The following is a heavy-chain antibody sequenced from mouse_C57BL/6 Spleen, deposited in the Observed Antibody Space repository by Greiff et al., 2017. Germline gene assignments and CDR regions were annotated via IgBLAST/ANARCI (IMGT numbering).Heavy chain of an antibody. CDR2: IDPSDSYT. D-gene: IGHD2-3*01. V-gene: IGHV1-50*01. CDR1: GYTFTSYW. Sequence: QVQLQQPGAELVKPGASVKLSCKASGYTFTSYWMQWVKQRPGQGLEWIGEIDPSDSYTNYNQKFKGKATLTVDTSSSTAYMQLSSLTSEDSAVXYCARGEGWLLLPFAYWGQGTLVTVSA. J-gene: IGHJ3*01. CDR3: ARGEGWLLLPFAY.